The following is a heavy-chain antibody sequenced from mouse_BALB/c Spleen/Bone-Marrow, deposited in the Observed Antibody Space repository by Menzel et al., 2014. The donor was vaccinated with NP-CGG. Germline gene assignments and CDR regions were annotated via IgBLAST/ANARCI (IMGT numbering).Heavy chain of an antibody. CDR1: GFTFSSYA. CDR3: ARSLYDCDAMDY. CDR2: ISSGGSYT. D-gene: IGHD2-4*01. V-gene: IGHV5-9-1*01. Sequence: EVKVVESGGGLVKPGGSLKLSCAASGFTFSSYAMSWVRQTPEKRLEWVATISSGGSYTYYADSGKGRLTISRDNAKNSLYLQMSSLRSEDTAMYYCARSLYDCDAMDYWGQGTSVTVSS. J-gene: IGHJ4*01.